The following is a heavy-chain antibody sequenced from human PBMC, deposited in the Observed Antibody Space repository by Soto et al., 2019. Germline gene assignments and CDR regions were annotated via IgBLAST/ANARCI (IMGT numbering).Heavy chain of an antibody. CDR3: AGTAPIAADHYYYYGMDV. D-gene: IGHD6-13*01. Sequence: ASVKVSCKASGYTFTSYAMHWVRQAPGQRLEWMGWINAGNGNTKYSQKFQGRATITRDTSASTAYMELSSLRSEDTAVYYCAGTAPIAADHYYYYGMDVWGQGTTVTVSS. CDR2: INAGNGNT. V-gene: IGHV1-3*01. J-gene: IGHJ6*02. CDR1: GYTFTSYA.